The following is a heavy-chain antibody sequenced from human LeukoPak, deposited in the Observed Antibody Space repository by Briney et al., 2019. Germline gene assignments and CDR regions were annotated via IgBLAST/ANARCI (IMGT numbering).Heavy chain of an antibody. J-gene: IGHJ6*03. CDR2: IYTTGSA. Sequence: SGTLSLTCNVSGGSISSGNYFWSWIRQPAGKGLEWIGRIYTTGSASCNPSLKSRVTMSVDTSKNQFSLKLTAVTAADTAVYYCVRDSGYCSSSTSCSPPYFHYYYMDVWGKGTTVTVSS. D-gene: IGHD2-2*01. V-gene: IGHV4-61*02. CDR1: GGSISSGNYF. CDR3: VRDSGYCSSSTSCSPPYFHYYYMDV.